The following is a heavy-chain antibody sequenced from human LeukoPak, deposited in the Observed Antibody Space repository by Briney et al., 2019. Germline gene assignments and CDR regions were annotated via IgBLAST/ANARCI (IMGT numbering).Heavy chain of an antibody. Sequence: SGGSLRLSCVASRFAFSSYWMSWVRQAPGKGLEWVANIKQDGGEKYYVDSVKGRFTISRDNAKNSLFLQMNSLRVEDTAVYYCARLGGSYYTYWGQGTLVTVSS. V-gene: IGHV3-7*01. CDR2: IKQDGGEK. D-gene: IGHD1-26*01. J-gene: IGHJ4*02. CDR1: RFAFSSYW. CDR3: ARLGGSYYTY.